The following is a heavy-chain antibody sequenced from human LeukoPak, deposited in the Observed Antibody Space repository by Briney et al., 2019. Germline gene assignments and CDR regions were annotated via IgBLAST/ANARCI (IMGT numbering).Heavy chain of an antibody. CDR3: ARDLVGGAFDI. V-gene: IGHV3-30-3*01. CDR2: ISYDGSTK. CDR1: GFTFSSYA. J-gene: IGHJ3*02. D-gene: IGHD1-26*01. Sequence: GGSLRLSCAASGFTFSSYAMHWVRQAPGKGLEWVAVISYDGSTKYYADSVEGRFTISRDNSKNTLYLQMNSLRTEDTAVYYCARDLVGGAFDIWGQGTMVTVSS.